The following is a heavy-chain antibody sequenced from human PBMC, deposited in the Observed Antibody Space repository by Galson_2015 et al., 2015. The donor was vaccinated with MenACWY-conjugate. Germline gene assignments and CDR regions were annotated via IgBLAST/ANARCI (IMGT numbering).Heavy chain of an antibody. J-gene: IGHJ4*02. CDR2: FFGGGGGQ. CDR1: GFAFSTYT. Sequence: SLRLSCAASGFAFSTYTMSWVRQAPGKGLEWVSAFFGGGGGQRHADSMKDRFTISRDNSKNTLYLQIDSLRAEDTAVYYCAKDHTPEGLWNFGYWGRGTRVTVSS. CDR3: AKDHTPEGLWNFGY. V-gene: IGHV3-23*01. D-gene: IGHD1-1*01.